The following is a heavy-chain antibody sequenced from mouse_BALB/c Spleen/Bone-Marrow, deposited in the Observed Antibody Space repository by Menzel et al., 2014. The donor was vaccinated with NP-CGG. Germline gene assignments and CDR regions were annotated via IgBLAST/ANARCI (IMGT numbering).Heavy chain of an antibody. V-gene: IGHV2-9*02. CDR3: ASYYRYDGAY. Sequence: QVQLQQSGPGLVAPSQSLSITCIASGFSLTSFGIHWVRQPPGKGLEWLGVIWAGGSTHYDSAFMSRLSISKDNSKIQVFLKMSSLQTDDTAMYYCASYYRYDGAYWGQGTLVTVSA. D-gene: IGHD2-14*01. CDR1: GFSLTSFG. J-gene: IGHJ3*01. CDR2: IWAGGST.